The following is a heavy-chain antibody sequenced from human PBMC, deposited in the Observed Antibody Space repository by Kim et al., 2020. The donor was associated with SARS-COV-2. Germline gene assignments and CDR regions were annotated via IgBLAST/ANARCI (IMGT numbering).Heavy chain of an antibody. CDR1: GGSISSSNYC. D-gene: IGHD3-10*01. J-gene: IGHJ4*02. CDR3: ATESHGSGIYYSAVDY. Sequence: SETLSLTCTVSGGSISSSNYCWSWIRQPPGKGLKWIGNIYYSRSNNYNPTLKSRVTIAVDRSKNQFSLKLSSVTAACAAVYYCATESHGSGIYYSAVDYWGQGTLVTVSS. V-gene: IGHV4-39*01. CDR2: IYYSRSN.